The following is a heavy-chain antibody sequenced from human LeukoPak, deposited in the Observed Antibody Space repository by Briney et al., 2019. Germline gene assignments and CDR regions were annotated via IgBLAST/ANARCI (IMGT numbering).Heavy chain of an antibody. CDR2: ISGSGGST. Sequence: PGGSLRLSCTASGFTFGAYLISWVRQAPGKGLEWVSAISGSGGSTYYADSVKGRFTISRDNSKNTLYLQMNSLRAEDTAVYYCAKDGKWDLPSLPDYWGQGTLVTVSS. V-gene: IGHV3-23*01. CDR3: AKDGKWDLPSLPDY. CDR1: GFTFGAYL. D-gene: IGHD1-26*01. J-gene: IGHJ4*02.